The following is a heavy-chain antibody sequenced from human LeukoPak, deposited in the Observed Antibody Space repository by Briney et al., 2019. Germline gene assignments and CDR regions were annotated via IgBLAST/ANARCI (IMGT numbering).Heavy chain of an antibody. V-gene: IGHV3-15*01. CDR3: TTRRQDGW. CDR1: GFTFSDAW. Sequence: PGGPLRLSCVGSGFTFSDAWMSWVRQAPGKGLEWVGRIKSKSDGGTIDYAAPVKGRFTISRDDSRNTPYLQMNSLKTEDTAVYYCTTRRQDGWWGQGTLVTVS. D-gene: IGHD2-15*01. J-gene: IGHJ4*02. CDR2: IKSKSDGGTI.